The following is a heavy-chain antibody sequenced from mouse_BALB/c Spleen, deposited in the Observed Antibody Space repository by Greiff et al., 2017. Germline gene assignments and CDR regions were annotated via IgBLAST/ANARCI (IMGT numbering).Heavy chain of an antibody. CDR3: ARSDVYDWYFDV. CDR1: GFTFRSFG. CDR2: ISSGSSTI. D-gene: IGHD2-2*01. J-gene: IGHJ1*01. Sequence: EVMLVESGGGLVQPGGSRKLSCAASGFTFRSFGMHCVRQAPEKGLEWVAYISSGSSTIYYADTVKGRFTISRDNPKNTLFLQMASLRSEDTAMDYCARSDVYDWYFDVWGAGTTVTVSS. V-gene: IGHV5-17*02.